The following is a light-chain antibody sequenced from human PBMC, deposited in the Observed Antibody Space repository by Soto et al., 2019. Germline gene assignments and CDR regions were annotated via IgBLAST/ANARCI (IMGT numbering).Light chain of an antibody. J-gene: IGKJ4*01. CDR2: GAS. Sequence: EIVLTQSPGTLSLSPGERATFSCRASQSVSSNYLAWYQQKPGQAPRFLIYGASSRATGIPDRFSGSGSGTDFTLTISSLEPEDFAVYYCQQRSNWPLTFGGGTKVDIK. V-gene: IGKV3D-20*02. CDR1: QSVSSNY. CDR3: QQRSNWPLT.